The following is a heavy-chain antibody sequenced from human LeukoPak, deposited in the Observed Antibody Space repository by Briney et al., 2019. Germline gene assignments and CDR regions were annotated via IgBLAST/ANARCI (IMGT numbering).Heavy chain of an antibody. CDR3: ARDTTRSYMDV. D-gene: IGHD1-14*01. Sequence: SETLSLTCTVTGGSISSYYWSWIRQPPGKGREGIGYIYYSGSTNYSPSLKSRVIISVDTSKNQFSLKLSSVTAADTAVYYCARDTTRSYMDVWGKGTTVTVSS. CDR1: GGSISSYY. V-gene: IGHV4-59*01. J-gene: IGHJ6*03. CDR2: IYYSGST.